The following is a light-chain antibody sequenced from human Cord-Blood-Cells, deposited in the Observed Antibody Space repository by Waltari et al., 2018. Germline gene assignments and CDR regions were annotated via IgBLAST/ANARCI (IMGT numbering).Light chain of an antibody. Sequence: QSALTQPASVSGSPGQSITISCXGNSSDVGGYNYVSWYQQHPGKAPKLMIYDVSNRPSGVSNRFSGSKSGNTASLTISGLQAEDEADYYCSSYTSSSTPVFGGGTKLTVL. V-gene: IGLV2-14*03. J-gene: IGLJ3*02. CDR1: SSDVGGYNY. CDR2: DVS. CDR3: SSYTSSSTPV.